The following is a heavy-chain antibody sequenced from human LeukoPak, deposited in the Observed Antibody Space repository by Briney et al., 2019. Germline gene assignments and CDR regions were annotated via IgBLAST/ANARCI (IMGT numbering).Heavy chain of an antibody. D-gene: IGHD3-10*01. CDR1: GFTFSSYG. J-gene: IGHJ3*02. V-gene: IGHV3-23*01. CDR2: ISGSGGST. CDR3: TKDLWRYYGSGSCLTNAFDI. Sequence: PGGSRRLSCAASGFTFSSYGMSWVRQAPGKGLEWVSAISGSGGSTYYADSVKGRFTISRDNSKNTLYLQMNSLRAEDTAVYYCTKDLWRYYGSGSCLTNAFDIWGQGTMVTVSS.